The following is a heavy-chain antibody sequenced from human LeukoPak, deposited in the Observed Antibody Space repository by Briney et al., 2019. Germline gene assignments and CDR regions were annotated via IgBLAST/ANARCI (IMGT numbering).Heavy chain of an antibody. D-gene: IGHD3-10*01. CDR3: ARAVAVTMVQGVKY. CDR2: INPNSGGT. J-gene: IGHJ4*02. V-gene: IGHV1-2*02. CDR1: GYTFTGYY. Sequence: GASVKVSCKASGYTFTGYYMHWVRHAPGQGLEWMGWINPNSGGTNYAQKFQGRVTMTRDTSISTAYMELSRLRSDDTAVYYCARAVAVTMVQGVKYWGQRTLVTVSS.